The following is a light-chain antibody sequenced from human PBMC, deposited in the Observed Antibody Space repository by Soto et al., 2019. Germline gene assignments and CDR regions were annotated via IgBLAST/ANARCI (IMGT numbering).Light chain of an antibody. CDR1: ESVSDKY. CDR3: QQYGSSPLT. V-gene: IGKV3-20*01. CDR2: GAS. Sequence: EIVLTQSPGTLSLSPWERAALFCMASESVSDKYLAWYHQKPGQAPRLLIYGASSRATGIPDRFSGSGSGTDFTLTISRLEPEDFAVYYCQQYGSSPLTFGGGTKVDIK. J-gene: IGKJ4*01.